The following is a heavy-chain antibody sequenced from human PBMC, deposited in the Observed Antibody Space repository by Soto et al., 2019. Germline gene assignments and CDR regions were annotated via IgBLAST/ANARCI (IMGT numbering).Heavy chain of an antibody. CDR1: GFTFDDYA. CDR3: VKDESINWYSGHFRH. Sequence: EVQLVESGGCLVQPSRSLRLSCAASGFTFDDYAMHWVRQVPGKGLEWVSGINWNSGSIGYGDSVKGRFAISRDNAKNSLHLQMNSLSAEDTAFYYCVKDESINWYSGHFRHWGQGTLVTVSS. J-gene: IGHJ1*01. CDR2: INWNSGSI. D-gene: IGHD6-13*01. V-gene: IGHV3-9*01.